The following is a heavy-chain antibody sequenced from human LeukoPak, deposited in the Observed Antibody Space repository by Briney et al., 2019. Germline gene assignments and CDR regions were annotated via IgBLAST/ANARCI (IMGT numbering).Heavy chain of an antibody. J-gene: IGHJ4*02. CDR3: AKDDETSGIGDY. Sequence: GGSLRLSCAASGFTFSSHGMHWVRQAPGKGLEWVAVISYDGSNKYYADSVKGRFTISRDNSKNTLYLQMNSLRAEDTAVYYCAKDDETSGIGDYWGQGTLVTVSS. D-gene: IGHD6-19*01. V-gene: IGHV3-30*18. CDR1: GFTFSSHG. CDR2: ISYDGSNK.